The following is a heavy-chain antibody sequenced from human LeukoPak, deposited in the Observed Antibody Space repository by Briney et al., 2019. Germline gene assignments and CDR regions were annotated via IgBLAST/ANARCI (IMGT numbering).Heavy chain of an antibody. Sequence: SETLSLTCTVSGGSISSYYWSWVRQPPGKGLEWIGYIYYSGSTNYNPSLKSRVTISVDTSKNQFSLKLSSVTAADTAVYYCARHDSSGYYPDYWGQGTLVTVSS. D-gene: IGHD3-22*01. CDR2: IYYSGST. CDR1: GGSISSYY. V-gene: IGHV4-59*01. J-gene: IGHJ4*02. CDR3: ARHDSSGYYPDY.